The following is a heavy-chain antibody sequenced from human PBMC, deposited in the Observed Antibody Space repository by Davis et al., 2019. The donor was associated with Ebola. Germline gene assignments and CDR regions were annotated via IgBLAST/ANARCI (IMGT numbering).Heavy chain of an antibody. CDR1: GGSFSGYY. CDR2: INHSGST. J-gene: IGHJ5*02. CDR3: ATSQDCSSTSCDNWCDP. D-gene: IGHD2-2*01. V-gene: IGHV4-34*01. Sequence: LRPSCALDGGSFSGYYWSWIRQPPGKGLEWVGEINHSGSTNYNPSLKSRVTISVDTSKNQFSLKLTSVTAADTAVYYCATSQDCSSTSCDNWCDPWGQGTLVTVSS.